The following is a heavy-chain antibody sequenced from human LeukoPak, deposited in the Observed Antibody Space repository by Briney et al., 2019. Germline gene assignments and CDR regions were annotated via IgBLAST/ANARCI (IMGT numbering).Heavy chain of an antibody. J-gene: IGHJ6*03. CDR2: ISTSGTTI. Sequence: PGGSLRLSCAASGFIFSDYYMTWFRQAPGKGLEWISYISTSGTTIYYADSVKGRFTISRDNSENTLYLQMNSLRGEDTAVYYCARDGYSGSYYRLYYFFMDVWGKGTTVTVSS. D-gene: IGHD1-26*01. CDR3: ARDGYSGSYYRLYYFFMDV. CDR1: GFIFSDYY. V-gene: IGHV3-11*01.